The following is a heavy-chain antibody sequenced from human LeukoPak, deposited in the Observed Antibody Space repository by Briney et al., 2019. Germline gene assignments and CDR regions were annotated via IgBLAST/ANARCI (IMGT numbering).Heavy chain of an antibody. D-gene: IGHD6-6*01. CDR2: INHSGST. J-gene: IGHJ5*02. CDR3: ARRIAARPRGYWFDP. CDR1: GGSFSGYY. V-gene: IGHV4-34*01. Sequence: SETLSLTCAVYGGSFSGYYWSWIRQPPGKGLEWIGEINHSGSTNYNPSLKSRVTISVDTSKNQFSLKVSSVTAADTAVYYCARRIAARPRGYWFDPRGQGTLVTVSS.